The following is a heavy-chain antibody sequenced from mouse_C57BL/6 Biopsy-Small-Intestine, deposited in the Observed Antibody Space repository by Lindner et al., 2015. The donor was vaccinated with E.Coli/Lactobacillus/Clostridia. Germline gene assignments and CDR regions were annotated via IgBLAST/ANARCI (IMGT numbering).Heavy chain of an antibody. Sequence: VQLQESGPGMVKPSQSLSLTCTVTGYSITSGYDWHWIRHFPGNKLEWMGYISYSGSTNYNPSLKSRISITHDTSKNHFFLKLNSVTTEDTATYYCARGYYGSRRNYAMDYWGQGTSVTVSS. V-gene: IGHV3-1*01. CDR3: ARGYYGSRRNYAMDY. CDR2: ISYSGST. CDR1: GYSITSGYD. D-gene: IGHD1-1*01. J-gene: IGHJ4*01.